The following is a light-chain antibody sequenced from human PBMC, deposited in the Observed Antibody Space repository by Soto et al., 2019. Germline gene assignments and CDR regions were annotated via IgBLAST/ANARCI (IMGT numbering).Light chain of an antibody. V-gene: IGKV3-20*01. J-gene: IGKJ1*01. CDR1: QSVSSSY. Sequence: EIVLTQSPGTLSLSPGERATLSCRASQSVSSSYLAWYQQKHGQAPRLLIYGASSRATGIPDRFSGSGSGTDFTLTITRLEPEDFAVYYCQQYVTSSPRTFGQGTMVDVK. CDR2: GAS. CDR3: QQYVTSSPRT.